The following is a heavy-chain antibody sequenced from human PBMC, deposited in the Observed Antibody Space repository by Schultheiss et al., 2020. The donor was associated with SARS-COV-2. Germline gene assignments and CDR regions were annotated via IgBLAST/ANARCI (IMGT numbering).Heavy chain of an antibody. CDR1: GFTFSSYG. J-gene: IGHJ5*01. D-gene: IGHD2-15*01. Sequence: GGSLRLSCAASGFTFSSYGMHWVRQAPGKGLEWVAVISYDGSNKYYADSVKGRFTISRDNSKNTLYLQMNSLRAEDTAVYYCTPLPGRDSWGQGTLVTVSS. CDR3: TPLPGRDS. V-gene: IGHV3-30*03. CDR2: ISYDGSNK.